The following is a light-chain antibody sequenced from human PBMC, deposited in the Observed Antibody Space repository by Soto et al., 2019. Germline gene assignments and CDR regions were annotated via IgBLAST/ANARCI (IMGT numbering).Light chain of an antibody. CDR3: QQYNTYPRT. Sequence: DIQMTQSPSTLSASVGDRVTISCRASQSISSWLAWYQQKPGEAPKLLIYEGSTLASGVPSRFSGSGSGTEFTLTSSSLQPDDFATFYYQQYNTYPRTFGQGTKVEVK. V-gene: IGKV1-5*03. CDR1: QSISSW. CDR2: EGS. J-gene: IGKJ1*01.